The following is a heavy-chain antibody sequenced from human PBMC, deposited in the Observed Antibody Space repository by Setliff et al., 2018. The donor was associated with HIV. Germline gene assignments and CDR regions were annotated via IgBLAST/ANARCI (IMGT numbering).Heavy chain of an antibody. CDR3: ARAKTIVSSALFLDP. V-gene: IGHV4-61*09. CDR2: VYARGSA. Sequence: SETLSLTCTVSGDSMNSVSCSWAWLRQSAGKVPEWIGHVYARGSANYNPSLTSRVTISVPTSKNQFSLNLNSVTAADTATYYCARAKTIVSSALFLDPWGQGTPVTVS. D-gene: IGHD2-15*01. CDR1: GDSMNSVSCS. J-gene: IGHJ5*02.